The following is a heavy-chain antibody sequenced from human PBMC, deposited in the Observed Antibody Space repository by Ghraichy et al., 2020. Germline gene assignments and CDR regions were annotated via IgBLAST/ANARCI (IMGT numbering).Heavy chain of an antibody. CDR2: ISWDGGST. V-gene: IGHV3-43D*04. CDR1: GFTFDDYA. D-gene: IGHD5-18*01. Sequence: GGSLRLSCAASGFTFDDYAMHWVRQAPGKGLEWVSLISWDGGSTYYADSVKGRFTISRDNSKNSLYLQMNSLRAEDTALYYCAKAHSYGYKSYYYYYGMDVWGQGTTVTVSS. J-gene: IGHJ6*02. CDR3: AKAHSYGYKSYYYYYGMDV.